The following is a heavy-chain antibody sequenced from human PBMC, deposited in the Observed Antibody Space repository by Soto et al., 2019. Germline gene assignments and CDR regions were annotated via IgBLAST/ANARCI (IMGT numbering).Heavy chain of an antibody. CDR3: ARGYGSFYYGLDV. V-gene: IGHV3-30-3*01. CDR2: ISYDGNSK. D-gene: IGHD3-10*01. J-gene: IGHJ6*02. Sequence: GGSLRLSCAASGFTFSHYAMHCVRQAPGRGLERVAVISYDGNSKYYTDSVNGQFTISRDNSKDKLYLQMNSLQPEDTGVYYCARGYGSFYYGLDVWGQGTTVTVSS. CDR1: GFTFSHYA.